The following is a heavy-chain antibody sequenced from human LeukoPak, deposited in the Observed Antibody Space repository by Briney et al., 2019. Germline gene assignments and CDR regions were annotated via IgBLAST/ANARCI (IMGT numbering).Heavy chain of an antibody. Sequence: SVKVSCKASGGTFSSYAISWVRQAPGQGLEWMGGIIPIFGTANCAQKFQGRVTITADESTSTAYMELSSLRSEDTAVYYCARVGLGSGWGDYYYYYGMDVWGQGTTVTVSS. CDR1: GGTFSSYA. CDR2: IIPIFGTA. V-gene: IGHV1-69*13. J-gene: IGHJ6*02. D-gene: IGHD6-19*01. CDR3: ARVGLGSGWGDYYYYYGMDV.